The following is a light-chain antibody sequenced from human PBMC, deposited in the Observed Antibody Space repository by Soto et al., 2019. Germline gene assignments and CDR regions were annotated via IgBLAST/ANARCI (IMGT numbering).Light chain of an antibody. CDR1: SSNIGSNT. CDR3: AAWDDSLNGWV. V-gene: IGLV1-44*01. Sequence: QSVLTQPPSASGTPGQRVTISCSGNSSNIGSNTVNWYQQLPGTAPKLLIYSNNQRPSGVPDRFSSSKSGTSASLAISGLQSEDEADYYCAAWDDSLNGWVFGGGTKLTVL. J-gene: IGLJ3*02. CDR2: SNN.